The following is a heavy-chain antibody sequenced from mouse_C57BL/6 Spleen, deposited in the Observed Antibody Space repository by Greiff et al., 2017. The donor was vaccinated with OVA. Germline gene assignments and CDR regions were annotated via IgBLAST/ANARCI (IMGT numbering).Heavy chain of an antibody. D-gene: IGHD2-2*01. CDR2: IDPSDSYT. Sequence: QVQLQQPGAELVRPGTSVKLSCKASGYTFTSYWMHWVKQRPGQGLEWIGVIDPSDSYTNYNQKFKGKATLTVDTSSSTAYMQLSSLTSEDSAVYYCARENGYDGNAMDYWGQGTSVTVSS. V-gene: IGHV1-59*01. J-gene: IGHJ4*01. CDR3: ARENGYDGNAMDY. CDR1: GYTFTSYW.